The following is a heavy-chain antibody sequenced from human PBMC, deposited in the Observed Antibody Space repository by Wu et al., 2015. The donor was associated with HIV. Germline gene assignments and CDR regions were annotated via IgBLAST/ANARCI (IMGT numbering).Heavy chain of an antibody. CDR3: ARDGGITMVRGVSGGNWFDP. CDR1: GGTFSSYA. V-gene: IGHV1-69*05. J-gene: IGHJ5*02. D-gene: IGHD3-10*01. CDR2: IIPIFGTA. Sequence: QVQLVQSGAEVKKPGSSVKVSCKASGGTFSSYAISWVRQAPGQGLEWMGGIIPIFGTANYAQKFQGRVTITTDESTSTAYMELSSLRSEDTAVYYCARDGGITMVRGVSGGNWFDPWGQGTLGSPVSS.